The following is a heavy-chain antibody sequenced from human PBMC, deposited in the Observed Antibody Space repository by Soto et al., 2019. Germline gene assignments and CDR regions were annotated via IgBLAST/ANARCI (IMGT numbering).Heavy chain of an antibody. D-gene: IGHD4-4*01. CDR1: GGSISSSSYY. J-gene: IGHJ6*02. V-gene: IGHV4-39*01. CDR3: ARWGSTATNEWDYYGMDV. CDR2: IYYSGST. Sequence: SETLSLTCTVSGGSISSSSYYWGWIRQPPGKGLEWIGSIYYSGSTYYNPSLKSRVTISVDTSKNQFSLKLSSVTAADTAVYYCARWGSTATNEWDYYGMDVWGQGTTVTVSS.